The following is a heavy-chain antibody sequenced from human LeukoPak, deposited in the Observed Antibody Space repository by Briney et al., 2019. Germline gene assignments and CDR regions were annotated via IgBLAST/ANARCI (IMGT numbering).Heavy chain of an antibody. CDR1: GYTFTGYY. CDR3: GRASYCSSTSCYAGINWFDP. V-gene: IGHV1-2*02. D-gene: IGHD2-2*01. CDR2: IDPNSGGT. J-gene: IGHJ5*02. Sequence: GASVKVSCKASGYTFTGYYMHWVRQAPGQGLEWMGWIDPNSGGTNYAQKFQGRVIMTRDTSISTAYMELYSLRSDDTAVYYCGRASYCSSTSCYAGINWFDPWGQGTLVTVSS.